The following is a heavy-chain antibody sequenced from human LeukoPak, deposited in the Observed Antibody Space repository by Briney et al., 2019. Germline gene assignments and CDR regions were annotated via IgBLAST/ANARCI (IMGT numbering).Heavy chain of an antibody. CDR2: MNPNSGNT. CDR3: ARSLGPNEHYYYYYMDV. J-gene: IGHJ6*03. CDR1: GYTFTSYD. D-gene: IGHD3-16*01. V-gene: IGHV1-8*01. Sequence: GASVKVSCKASGYTFTSYDINWVRQATGQGLEWMGWMNPNSGNTGYAQKFQGRVTMTRNTSISTAYTELSSLRSEDTAVYYCARSLGPNEHYYYYYMDVWGKGTTVTVSS.